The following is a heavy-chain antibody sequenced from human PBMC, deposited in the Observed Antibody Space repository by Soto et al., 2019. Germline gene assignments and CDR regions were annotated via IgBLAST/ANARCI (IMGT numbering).Heavy chain of an antibody. CDR1: GGTFSSYA. Sequence: VQLVQSGAEVKKPGSSVKVSCKASGGTFSSYAMSWVRQAPGKGLEWVSAISGSGGSTYYADSVKGRFTISRDNSKNTLYLQMNSLRAEDTAVYYCAKDSSSWYEGYYYYGMDVWGQGTTVTVSS. D-gene: IGHD6-13*01. J-gene: IGHJ6*02. CDR3: AKDSSSWYEGYYYYGMDV. V-gene: IGHV3-23*04. CDR2: ISGSGGST.